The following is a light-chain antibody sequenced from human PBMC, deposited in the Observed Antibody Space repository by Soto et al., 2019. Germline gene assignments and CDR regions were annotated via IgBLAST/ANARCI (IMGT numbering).Light chain of an antibody. V-gene: IGKV3-20*01. CDR3: QQYGSSQT. CDR1: QSGSSSY. J-gene: IGKJ1*01. CDR2: GAS. Sequence: EIVLTQSPGTLSLSPGERATLSCRASQSGSSSYLAWYQQKPGQAPRLLIYGASSRATGIPDRFSGSGSGTDFTITISRLETEDFAVYYCQQYGSSQTFGQGTKVEIK.